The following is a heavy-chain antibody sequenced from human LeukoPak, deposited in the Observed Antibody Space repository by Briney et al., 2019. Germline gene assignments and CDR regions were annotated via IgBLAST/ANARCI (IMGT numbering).Heavy chain of an antibody. V-gene: IGHV5-51*01. D-gene: IGHD3-22*01. J-gene: IGHJ4*02. CDR1: GYSFTSYW. Sequence: GESLKIPCKGSGYSFTSYWIGWVRQMPGKGLEWMGIIYPGDSDTRYSPSFQGQVTISADKSISTAYLRWSSLKASDTAMYYCARAPYYDSSGYYYGGVYWGQGTLVTVSS. CDR2: IYPGDSDT. CDR3: ARAPYYDSSGYYYGGVY.